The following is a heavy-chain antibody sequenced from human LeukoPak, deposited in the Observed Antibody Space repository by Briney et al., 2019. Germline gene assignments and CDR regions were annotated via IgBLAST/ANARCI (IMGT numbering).Heavy chain of an antibody. CDR3: ARSVVRGVIIYYFDY. V-gene: IGHV4-38-2*01. Sequence: SETLSLTCSVSGYSISSGYYWGWIRQPPGKGLEWVGSFYHSGSTYYNPSLKSRVTIFVDTSMNQFSLKLSSVTAADTAVYYCARSVVRGVIIYYFDYWGQGTLVTVSS. D-gene: IGHD3-10*01. CDR1: GYSISSGYY. CDR2: FYHSGST. J-gene: IGHJ4*02.